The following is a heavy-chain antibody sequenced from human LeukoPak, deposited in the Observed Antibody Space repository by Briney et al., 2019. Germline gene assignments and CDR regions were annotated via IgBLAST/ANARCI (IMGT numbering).Heavy chain of an antibody. J-gene: IGHJ4*02. CDR1: GFTFSGYG. Sequence: PGGSLRLSCAASGFTFSGYGMHWVRQAPGKGLEWVAVIWYDGSNKYYADSVKGRFTISRDNSKNTLYLQMNSLRAEDTAVYYCAREHTTVTSYFDYWGQGTLVTVSS. D-gene: IGHD4-17*01. CDR2: IWYDGSNK. CDR3: AREHTTVTSYFDY. V-gene: IGHV3-33*01.